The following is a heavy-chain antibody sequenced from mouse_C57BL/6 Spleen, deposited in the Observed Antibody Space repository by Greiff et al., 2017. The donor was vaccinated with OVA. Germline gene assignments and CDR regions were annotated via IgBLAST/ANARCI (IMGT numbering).Heavy chain of an antibody. D-gene: IGHD1-1*01. CDR1: GFTFSSYT. J-gene: IGHJ2*01. CDR2: ISGGGGNT. Sequence: EVQGVESGGGLVKPGGSLKLSCAASGFTFSSYTMSWVRQTPEKRLEWVATISGGGGNTYYPASVKGRFTISRDNAKNTLYLQMSSLRSADTALYYCARQDYYGSRGDYWGQGTTLTVSS. CDR3: ARQDYYGSRGDY. V-gene: IGHV5-9*01.